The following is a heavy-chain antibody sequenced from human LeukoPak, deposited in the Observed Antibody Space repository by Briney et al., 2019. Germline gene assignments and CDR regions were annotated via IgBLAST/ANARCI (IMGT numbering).Heavy chain of an antibody. Sequence: GSLRLSCAASGFTFSSYSMNWVRQAPGKGLEWIGEINHSGSTNYNPSLKSRVTISVDTSKNQFSLKLSSVTAADTAVYYCARELGLDSSGSYGDYWGQGTLVTVSS. CDR3: ARELGLDSSGSYGDY. CDR2: INHSGST. D-gene: IGHD3-22*01. CDR1: GFTFSSYS. J-gene: IGHJ4*02. V-gene: IGHV4-34*01.